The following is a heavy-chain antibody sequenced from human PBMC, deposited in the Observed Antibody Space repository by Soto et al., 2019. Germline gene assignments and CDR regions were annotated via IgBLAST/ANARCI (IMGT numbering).Heavy chain of an antibody. V-gene: IGHV4-59*01. CDR3: ARESFYDSGGFHGFDY. CDR2: IYYSGSA. D-gene: IGHD3-22*01. Sequence: SETLSLTCTVSGGSISSYYWSWIRQPPGKGLEWIGYIYYSGSANYNPSLKSRVTISVDTSKNQFSLKLSSVTAADTAVYYCARESFYDSGGFHGFDYWGQGTLVTVSS. CDR1: GGSISSYY. J-gene: IGHJ4*02.